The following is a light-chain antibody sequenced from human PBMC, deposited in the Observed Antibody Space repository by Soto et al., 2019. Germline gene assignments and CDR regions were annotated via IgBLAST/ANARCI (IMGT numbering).Light chain of an antibody. J-gene: IGKJ5*01. CDR2: GAR. CDR3: HQYNNWPPST. CDR1: QSVNHN. Sequence: VLSQAPATLSASPGDTCTISSRASQSVNHNVAWYHQQPGQPPRLLIYGARSRADGVPARFSGSGTGTDFAPTISSLQSEDLGVYYGHQYNNWPPSTVGRWTRREIK. V-gene: IGKV3-15*01.